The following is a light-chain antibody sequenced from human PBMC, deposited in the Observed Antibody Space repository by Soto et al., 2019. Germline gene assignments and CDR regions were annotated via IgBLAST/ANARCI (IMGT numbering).Light chain of an antibody. V-gene: IGKV3D-20*02. CDR2: DAS. Sequence: EIVLTQSPGTLSLSPGERATLSCRASQSFSSSYLAWYQQKPGQAPRLLIYDASNRATGIPARFSGSGSGTDFTLTISSLEPEDFAVYYCQQRSNWPRTFGQGTKVDMK. CDR3: QQRSNWPRT. CDR1: QSFSSSY. J-gene: IGKJ1*01.